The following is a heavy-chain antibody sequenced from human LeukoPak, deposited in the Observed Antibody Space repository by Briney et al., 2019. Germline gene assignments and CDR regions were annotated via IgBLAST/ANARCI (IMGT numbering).Heavy chain of an antibody. CDR1: GFTFSRFS. CDR2: INSDGSST. V-gene: IGHV3-74*01. CDR3: VQSGGMDV. Sequence: PGGSLSLSCAASGFTFSRFSMHWVREVPGKGLVWVSRINSDGSSTNYADSVKGRFTISRDNAKNTLYLQMNSLRAEDTAVYYCVQSGGMDVWGQGTTVTVSS. J-gene: IGHJ6*02.